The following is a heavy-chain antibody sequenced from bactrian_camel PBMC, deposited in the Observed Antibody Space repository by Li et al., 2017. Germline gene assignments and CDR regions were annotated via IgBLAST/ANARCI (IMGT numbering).Heavy chain of an antibody. J-gene: IGHJ6*01. CDR1: GYSTVSDC. D-gene: IGHD4*01. CDR2: IWTGADVP. Sequence: HVQLVESGGGSVQAGGSLKLSCRYSGYSTVSDCLAWFRQVPGKEREGVARIWTGADVPYYTDSVSGRFTISHDKARNTVYLEMNSLKPEDTGMYYCAAERRLGREFGGVWFGYWGQGTQVTVS. V-gene: IGHV3-3*01. CDR3: AAERRLGREFGGVWFGY.